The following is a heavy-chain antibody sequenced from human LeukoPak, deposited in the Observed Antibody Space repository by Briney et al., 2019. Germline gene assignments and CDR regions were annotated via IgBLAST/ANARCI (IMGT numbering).Heavy chain of an antibody. V-gene: IGHV1-2*02. J-gene: IGHJ4*02. Sequence: ASVKVSCKASGYTFSDYYLHWVRQAPGQGLEWVGWINPDSGGIAYAQKFQGRISMTGDTSISTAYMELSRLTSDDTAVYYCGRESPPKALDYWGQGTLVTVSS. D-gene: IGHD6-6*01. CDR1: GYTFSDYY. CDR3: GRESPPKALDY. CDR2: INPDSGGI.